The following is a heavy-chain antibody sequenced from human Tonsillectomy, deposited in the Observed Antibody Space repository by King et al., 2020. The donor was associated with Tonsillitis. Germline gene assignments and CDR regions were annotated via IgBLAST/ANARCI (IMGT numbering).Heavy chain of an antibody. D-gene: IGHD4-17*01. J-gene: IGHJ4*02. CDR2: IYYSGRT. CDR3: ARHDYGDYVSDY. V-gene: IGHV4-59*08. Sequence: QLQESGPGLVKPSETLSLICTVSGGSISSYYWSWIRQPPGKGLEWIGYIYYSGRTNYNPSLKSRVTISVDTSKYQFSLKLSSVTAADTAVYYCARHDYGDYVSDYWGQGTLVTVSS. CDR1: GGSISSYY.